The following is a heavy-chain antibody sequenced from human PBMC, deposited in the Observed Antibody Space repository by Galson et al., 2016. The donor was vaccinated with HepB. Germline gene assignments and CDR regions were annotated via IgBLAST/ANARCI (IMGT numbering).Heavy chain of an antibody. Sequence: SLRLSCAASGFTFSHRAMNWVRQAPGKGLEWVAAISYGGGKVFYTDSVRGRFTISRDNSMNTLFLQMDSLRDDDTAVYYCVRDNIGVVTSFDFWGQGTLVAVSS. CDR3: VRDNIGVVTSFDF. CDR1: GFTFSHRA. D-gene: IGHD4-23*01. CDR2: ISYGGGKV. V-gene: IGHV3-23*01. J-gene: IGHJ4*02.